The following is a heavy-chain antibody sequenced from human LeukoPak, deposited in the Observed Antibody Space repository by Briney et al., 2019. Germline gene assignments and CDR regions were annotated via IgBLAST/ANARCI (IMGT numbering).Heavy chain of an antibody. CDR3: ARLKSGITMVRFNFDY. J-gene: IGHJ4*02. Sequence: GGSLRLSCAASGFTFSSYWMSWVRQAPGKGLEWVANIKQDGSEKYYVDSVKGRFTISRDSAKNSLYLQMNSLRAEDTAVYYCARLKSGITMVRFNFDYWGQGTLVTVSS. D-gene: IGHD3-10*01. V-gene: IGHV3-7*01. CDR1: GFTFSSYW. CDR2: IKQDGSEK.